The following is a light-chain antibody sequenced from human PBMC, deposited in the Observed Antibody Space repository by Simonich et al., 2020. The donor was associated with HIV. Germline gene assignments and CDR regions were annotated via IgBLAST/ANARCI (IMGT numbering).Light chain of an antibody. CDR3: QQYYITPYT. Sequence: DIVMTQSPDSLAVSLGERATINCKSSQSVLYSSNNKNYLAWYQQKPGQPPKLLIYWASTRESGVPGRFSGSGSGTDFTLTISSLQAEDVAVYYCQQYYITPYTFGQGTKLEI. J-gene: IGKJ2*01. CDR2: WAS. V-gene: IGKV4-1*01. CDR1: QSVLYSSNNKNY.